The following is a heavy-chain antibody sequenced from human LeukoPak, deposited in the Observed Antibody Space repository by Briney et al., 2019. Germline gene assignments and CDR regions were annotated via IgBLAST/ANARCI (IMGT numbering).Heavy chain of an antibody. D-gene: IGHD6-13*01. CDR3: ARQLATVPGYYYYYMDV. CDR1: GGSISSYY. CDR2: IYYSGST. J-gene: IGHJ6*03. V-gene: IGHV4-59*01. Sequence: SETLSLTCTVSGGSISSYYWSWIRQPPGKGLEWIGYIYYSGSTNYNPSLKSRVTISVDTSKNQFSLKLSSVTAADTAVYYCARQLATVPGYYYYYMDVWGKGTTVTVSS.